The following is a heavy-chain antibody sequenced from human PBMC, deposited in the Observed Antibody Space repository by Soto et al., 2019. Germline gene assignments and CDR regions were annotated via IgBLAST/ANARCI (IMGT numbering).Heavy chain of an antibody. CDR1: GGSISSCY. J-gene: IGHJ4*02. CDR3: ARVGLSYLEQ. Sequence: PSETLSLTCAVSGGSISSCYSSWIRQPPGKGLEWIGYIYYTGGTNYNPSLKSRVTMSIDTSKNQFSLKLSSVTAADTAVDYCARVGLSYLEQWGQGTLVTVSS. V-gene: IGHV4-59*01. CDR2: IYYTGGT.